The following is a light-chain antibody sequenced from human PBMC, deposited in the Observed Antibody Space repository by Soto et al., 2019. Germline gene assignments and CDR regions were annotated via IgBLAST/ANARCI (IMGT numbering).Light chain of an antibody. CDR2: KES. Sequence: DIQMTQSPSTLSASVGDRVTITCRASQSIDSWLAWFQQKPGKAPKLLIYKESNLESEVPSRFSGSGSGTEFTLTISSLQPDDFATYYCHQYNGYSYTFGQGTKLEIK. V-gene: IGKV1-5*03. J-gene: IGKJ2*01. CDR1: QSIDSW. CDR3: HQYNGYSYT.